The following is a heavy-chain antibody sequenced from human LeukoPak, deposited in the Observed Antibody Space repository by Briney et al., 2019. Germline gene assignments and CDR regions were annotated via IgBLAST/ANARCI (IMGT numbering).Heavy chain of an antibody. D-gene: IGHD3-22*01. V-gene: IGHV3-23*01. CDR3: ARDPYYYDSSGYYLYYFDY. Sequence: GRSLRLSFAASGFTFSSYAMSWVRQAPGKGLEWVSAISGSGGSTYYADSVKGRFTIFRDNAKNSLYLQMNSLRAEDTAVYYCARDPYYYDSSGYYLYYFDYWGQGTLVTVSS. CDR1: GFTFSSYA. CDR2: ISGSGGST. J-gene: IGHJ4*02.